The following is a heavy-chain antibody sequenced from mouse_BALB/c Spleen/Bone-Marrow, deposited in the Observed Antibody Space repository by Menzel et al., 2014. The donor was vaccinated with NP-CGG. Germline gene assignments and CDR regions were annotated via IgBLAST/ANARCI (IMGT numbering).Heavy chain of an antibody. J-gene: IGHJ3*01. CDR1: GFNIKDTY. D-gene: IGHD2-14*01. V-gene: IGHV14-3*02. CDR3: ATYYRYDGRFAY. CDR2: IDPANGNT. Sequence: VQLKQSGAELVKPGASVKLSCTASGFNIKDTYMHWVKQRPEQGLEWIGRIDPANGNTKYDPKFQGKATITADTSSNTAYLQLSSLTSEDTAVYYCATYYRYDGRFAYWGQGTLATVSA.